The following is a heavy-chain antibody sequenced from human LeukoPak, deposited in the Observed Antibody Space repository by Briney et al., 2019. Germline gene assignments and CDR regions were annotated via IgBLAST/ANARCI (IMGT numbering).Heavy chain of an antibody. CDR2: INPYSGDT. CDR3: ARDQGSLTRSWYTGY. Sequence: ASMKVSCRXSGYTFTGYHIHWVRQTPGQGLEWMGRINPYSGDTNFAQKFQGRVTMTRDTSITTAYMDLSSLTPDDTAVYFCARDQGSLTRSWYTGYWGQGTQVTVSS. CDR1: GYTFTGYH. D-gene: IGHD6-13*01. V-gene: IGHV1-2*06. J-gene: IGHJ4*02.